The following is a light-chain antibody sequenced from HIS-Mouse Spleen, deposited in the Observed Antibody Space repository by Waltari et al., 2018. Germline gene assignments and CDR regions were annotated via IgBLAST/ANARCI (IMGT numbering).Light chain of an antibody. CDR2: RNN. CDR1: SSNIGSNY. CDR3: AAWDDSLSGVV. Sequence: QSVLTQPPSASGTPGQRVTISCSGSSSNIGSNYVYWYQQLPGTAPKLLIYRNNKRPSGVPCRFSGSKSGTSASLAISGLRSEDEADYYCAAWDDSLSGVVFGGGTKLTVL. J-gene: IGLJ2*01. V-gene: IGLV1-47*01.